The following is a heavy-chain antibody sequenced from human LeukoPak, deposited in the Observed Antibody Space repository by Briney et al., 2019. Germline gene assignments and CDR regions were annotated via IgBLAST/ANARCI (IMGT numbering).Heavy chain of an antibody. CDR2: IYYSGST. CDR3: ARARDAYNVIDY. D-gene: IGHD5-24*01. V-gene: IGHV4-39*07. Sequence: SETLSLTCTVSGGSISSSSYYWGWIRQPPGKGLEWIGSIYYSGSTYYNPSLKSRVTISVDTSKNQFSLKLNSVTAADTAVYYCARARDAYNVIDYWGQGTLVTVSS. CDR1: GGSISSSSYY. J-gene: IGHJ4*02.